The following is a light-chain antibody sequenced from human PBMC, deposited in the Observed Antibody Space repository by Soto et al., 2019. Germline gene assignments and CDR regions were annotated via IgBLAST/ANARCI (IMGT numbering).Light chain of an antibody. J-gene: IGLJ1*01. Sequence: QSVLTQPASVSGSPGQSITISCTGTSSDVGGYNYVSWYQQHPGKAPKLMIYEVIKRPSGVSNRFSGSKSGNTASLTISGLQAEDEADYYCSSYTSSSTLVVFGTGPKVTVL. CDR1: SSDVGGYNY. CDR2: EVI. V-gene: IGLV2-14*01. CDR3: SSYTSSSTLVV.